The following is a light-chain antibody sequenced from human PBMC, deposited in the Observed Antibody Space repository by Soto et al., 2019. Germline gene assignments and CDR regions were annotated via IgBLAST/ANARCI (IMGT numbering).Light chain of an antibody. Sequence: DIQITQSPSTLSASVGDRVTITCRASHSISSWLAWYQQKPGKAPNLLIYKASNLQSGVPSRFSGSGSGTEFTLAISSLQPDDFATYYCQQYDNYPLTFGGGTKV. V-gene: IGKV1-5*03. CDR2: KAS. CDR3: QQYDNYPLT. J-gene: IGKJ4*01. CDR1: HSISSW.